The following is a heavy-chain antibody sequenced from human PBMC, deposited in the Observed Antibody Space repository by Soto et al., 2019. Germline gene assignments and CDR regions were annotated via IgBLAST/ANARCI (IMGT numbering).Heavy chain of an antibody. CDR3: ATSTGWPGFDF. Sequence: SETLSLTSSFSGGSMSRYYCSWVRQPPGKGLEWIGHMHYSGNTRYNPSLKSRATVSLDTSKNQFSLKLSSVTAADTAVYYCATSTGWPGFDFWGQGTLVTVSS. J-gene: IGHJ4*02. CDR2: MHYSGNT. CDR1: GGSMSRYY. D-gene: IGHD2-8*02. V-gene: IGHV4-59*08.